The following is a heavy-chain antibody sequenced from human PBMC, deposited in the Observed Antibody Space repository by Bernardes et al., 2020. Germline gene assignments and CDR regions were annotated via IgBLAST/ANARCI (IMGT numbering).Heavy chain of an antibody. Sequence: ASVKVSCKASGYTFTSYDINWVRQATGQGLEWMGWMNPNSGNTGYAQKFQGRVTMTRNTSISTAYMELSSLRSEDTAVYYCARGALYCSGGSCYYYYYGMDVWGQGTTVTVSS. CDR1: GYTFTSYD. D-gene: IGHD2-15*01. V-gene: IGHV1-8*01. CDR2: MNPNSGNT. CDR3: ARGALYCSGGSCYYYYYGMDV. J-gene: IGHJ6*02.